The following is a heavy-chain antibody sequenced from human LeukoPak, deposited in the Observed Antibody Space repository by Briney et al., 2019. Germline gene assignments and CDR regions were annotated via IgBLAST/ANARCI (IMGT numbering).Heavy chain of an antibody. V-gene: IGHV3-23*01. CDR1: GFTFSSYA. D-gene: IGHD3-3*01. CDR3: ARVSGGDHDFWSGFYHYNWFDP. Sequence: PARSLRLACAASGFTFSSYAMTWVRQRPGQGLEWVSALSGRGASTYYADSVEVRFTISRDNSKITLYLQMNGLTSEDTAVYYCARVSGGDHDFWSGFYHYNWFDPWGQGTLVTVSS. J-gene: IGHJ5*02. CDR2: LSGRGAST.